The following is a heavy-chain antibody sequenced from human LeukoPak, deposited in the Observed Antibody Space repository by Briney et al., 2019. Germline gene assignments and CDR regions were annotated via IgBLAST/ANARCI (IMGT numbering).Heavy chain of an antibody. V-gene: IGHV4-59*08. J-gene: IGHJ4*02. CDR3: ATCGGDCYYPAY. D-gene: IGHD2-21*02. CDR1: GGSISPSY. Sequence: SETLSLTCTVSGGSISPSYWSWIRQSPGKGLEWIGYIYNSGSTNYNPSLKSRVTISVDRSKNQFSLKLTSVTAADTAVYYCATCGGDCYYPAYWGQGTLVIVSS. CDR2: IYNSGST.